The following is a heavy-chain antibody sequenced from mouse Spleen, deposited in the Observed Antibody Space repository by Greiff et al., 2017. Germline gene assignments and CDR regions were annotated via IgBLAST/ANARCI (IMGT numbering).Heavy chain of an antibody. CDR3: ARSYGSSYDDWYFDV. V-gene: IGHV3-2*02. CDR1: GYSITSDYA. CDR2: ISYSGST. D-gene: IGHD1-1*01. J-gene: IGHJ1*01. Sequence: EVQLQQSGPGLVKPSQSLSLTCTVTGYSITSDYAWNWIRQFPGNKLEWMGYISYSGSTSYNPSLKSRISITRDTSKNQFFLQLNSVTTEDTATYYCARSYGSSYDDWYFDVWGAGTTVTVSS.